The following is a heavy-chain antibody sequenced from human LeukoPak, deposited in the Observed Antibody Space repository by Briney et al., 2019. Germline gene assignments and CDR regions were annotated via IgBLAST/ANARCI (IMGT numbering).Heavy chain of an antibody. CDR1: GFTFSSFW. CDR2: IKQDGSEE. D-gene: IGHD3-10*01. Sequence: PGGSLRLSCAASGFTFSSFWMTWVRQAPGKGLEWVANIKQDGSEEHYVDSVKGRFIISRDNAKNSLYLQMNSLRAEDTAVYYCARDVSIRDYYYGMDVWGQGTTITVSS. CDR3: ARDVSIRDYYYGMDV. J-gene: IGHJ6*02. V-gene: IGHV3-7*01.